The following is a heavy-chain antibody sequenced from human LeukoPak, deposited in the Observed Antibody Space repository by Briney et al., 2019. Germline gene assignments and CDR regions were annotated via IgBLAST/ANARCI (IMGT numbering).Heavy chain of an antibody. CDR3: ATRQGAYYYYGMDV. CDR1: GYTLTELS. CDR2: FDPEDGET. Sequence: ASVKVSCKVSGYTLTELSMHWVRQAPGKGLEWMGGFDPEDGETIYAQKFQGRVTMTEDKSTDTAYMELSSLRSEDTAVYYCATRQGAYYYYGMDVWGQGTTVTVSS. J-gene: IGHJ6*02. V-gene: IGHV1-24*01. D-gene: IGHD3-16*01.